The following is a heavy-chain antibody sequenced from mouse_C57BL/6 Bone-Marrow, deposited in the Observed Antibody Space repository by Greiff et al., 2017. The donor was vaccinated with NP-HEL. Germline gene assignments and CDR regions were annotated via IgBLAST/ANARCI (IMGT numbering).Heavy chain of an antibody. CDR1: GYTFTSYW. Sequence: QVQLKQPGAELVKPGASVKLSCKASGYTFTSYWMQWVKQRPGQGLEWIGEIDPSDSYTNYNQKFKGKATLTVDTSSSTAYMQLSSLTSEDSAVYYCARKRNDGYYPWFAYWGQGTLVTVSA. V-gene: IGHV1-50*01. J-gene: IGHJ3*01. CDR2: IDPSDSYT. CDR3: ARKRNDGYYPWFAY. D-gene: IGHD2-3*01.